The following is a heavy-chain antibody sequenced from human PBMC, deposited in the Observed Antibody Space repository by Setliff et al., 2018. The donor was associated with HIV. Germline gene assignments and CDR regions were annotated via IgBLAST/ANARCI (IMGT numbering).Heavy chain of an antibody. CDR2: MYTSGST. V-gene: IGHV4-61*02. CDR3: ARALAGGSGWNYFDL. D-gene: IGHD6-19*01. J-gene: IGHJ4*02. Sequence: PSETLSLTCTVSGASISNGSYYWSWIRQPAGKGLEWIGRMYTSGSTNYNPSLKSRVTISGDTSKNQFSLNLDSVTAADTAVYFCARALAGGSGWNYFDLWGPGTLVTVSS. CDR1: GASISNGSYY.